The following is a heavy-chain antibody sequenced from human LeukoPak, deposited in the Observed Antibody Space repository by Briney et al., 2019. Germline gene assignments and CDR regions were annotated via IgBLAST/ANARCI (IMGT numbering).Heavy chain of an antibody. Sequence: SVKVSCKASGFTFTSSAVQWVRQARGQRLEWIGWIVVCSGKTNYAQRFQERVTITRDKSTSTVYMELSSLRSEDTAVYYCAAGDCSSTSCRYYYYYYMDVWGKGTTVTVSS. V-gene: IGHV1-58*01. J-gene: IGHJ6*03. D-gene: IGHD2-2*01. CDR1: GFTFTSSA. CDR2: IVVCSGKT. CDR3: AAGDCSSTSCRYYYYYYMDV.